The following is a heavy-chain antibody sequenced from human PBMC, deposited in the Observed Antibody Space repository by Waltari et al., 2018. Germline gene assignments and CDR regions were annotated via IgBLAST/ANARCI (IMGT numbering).Heavy chain of an antibody. D-gene: IGHD6-13*01. CDR1: GGTFSSYA. CDR2: INPSRGIA. CDR3: ARGGPSPAEVYYYGMDV. J-gene: IGHJ6*02. V-gene: IGHV1-69*04. Sequence: QVQLVQSGAEVKKPGSSVKVSCKASGGTFSSYAISWVRQAPGQGLEWMGRINPSRGIASYERKFQGRVTITADKSTSTAYMELSRLRSEDTAVYYCARGGPSPAEVYYYGMDVWGQGTTVTVSS.